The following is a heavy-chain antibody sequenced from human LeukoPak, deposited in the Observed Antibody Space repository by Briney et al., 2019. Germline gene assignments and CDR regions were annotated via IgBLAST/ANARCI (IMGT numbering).Heavy chain of an antibody. V-gene: IGHV5-51*01. CDR3: ARRDYYGSGSYYHYYFDY. J-gene: IGHJ4*02. CDR1: GSLFTSYW. D-gene: IGHD3-10*01. Sequence: PGGSPQTSCQGSGSLFTSYWVGWVRQLPGKGLWWMGIIYPGDSDTRYSPSFQGQLTISAAKSISTAYRQWSSLKAWATAMYYCARRDYYGSGSYYHYYFDYWGQGSLVTVSS. CDR2: IYPGDSDT.